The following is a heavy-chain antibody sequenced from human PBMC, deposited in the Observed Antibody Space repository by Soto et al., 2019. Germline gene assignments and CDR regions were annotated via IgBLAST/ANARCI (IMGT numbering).Heavy chain of an antibody. D-gene: IGHD2-21*02. CDR1: GFSLSTGGVG. V-gene: IGHV2-5*02. CDR2: IYWDNDK. J-gene: IGHJ6*02. Sequence: QITLKESGPTLVKPTQTLTLTCTFSGFSLSTGGVGVGWIRQPPGEALEWLALIYWDNDKRYSPSLKSRLTTPMDASKNQVVLTMTNMDPVDTATYYCAHSRCGGDCLQSYSSHYYYGMDVWGQGTTVTVSS. CDR3: AHSRCGGDCLQSYSSHYYYGMDV.